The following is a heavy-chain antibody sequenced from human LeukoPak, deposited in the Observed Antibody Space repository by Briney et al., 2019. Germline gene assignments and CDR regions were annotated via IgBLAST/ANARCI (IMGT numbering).Heavy chain of an antibody. V-gene: IGHV1-69*02. J-gene: IGHJ4*02. CDR1: GGTFSSYT. CDR3: ARSLYSGYDYYFDY. Sequence: ASVKVPCKASGGTFSSYTISWVRQAPGQGLEWMGRIIPILGIANYAQKFQGRVTITADKSTSTAYMELSSLRSEDTAVYYCARSLYSGYDYYFDYWGQGTLVTVCS. D-gene: IGHD5-12*01. CDR2: IIPILGIA.